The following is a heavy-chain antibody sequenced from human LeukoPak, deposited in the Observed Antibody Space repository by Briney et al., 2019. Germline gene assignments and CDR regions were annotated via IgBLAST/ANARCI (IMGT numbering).Heavy chain of an antibody. CDR1: GFTFSSYW. CDR2: ISDSGDAT. J-gene: IGHJ5*02. CDR3: ASNPGRGDWFDP. Sequence: GGSLRLSCAASGFTFSSYWMSWVRQAPGKGLEWVSAISDSGDATHLADSVKGRFTITRDNSKNTLYLHMNSLRAEDTAVYYCASNPGRGDWFDPWGQGTLVTVSS. D-gene: IGHD3-10*01. V-gene: IGHV3-23*01.